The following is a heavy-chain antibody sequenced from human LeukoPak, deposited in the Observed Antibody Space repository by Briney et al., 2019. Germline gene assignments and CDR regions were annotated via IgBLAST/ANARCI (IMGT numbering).Heavy chain of an antibody. CDR1: GYSISSGYY. CDR2: IYHSGST. J-gene: IGHJ4*02. V-gene: IGHV4-38-2*02. Sequence: SETLSLTCTVSGYSISSGYYWGWIRQPPGKGLEWIGSIYHSGSTYYNPSLKSRVTISVDTSKNQFSLKLSSVTAADTAVYYCARDLGYWGQGTLVTVSS. CDR3: ARDLGY.